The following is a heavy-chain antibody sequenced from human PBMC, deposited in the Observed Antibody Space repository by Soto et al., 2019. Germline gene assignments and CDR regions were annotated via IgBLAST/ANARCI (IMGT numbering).Heavy chain of an antibody. V-gene: IGHV1-18*01. Sequence: EASVKVSCKASGYTFTSYGISWVRQAPGQGLEWMGWISAYNGNTNYAQKLQGRVTMTTDTSTSTAYMELRSLRSDDTAVYYCARDGRYAPNWIHDYWGQGTLVTVSS. CDR2: ISAYNGNT. J-gene: IGHJ4*02. D-gene: IGHD1-1*01. CDR3: ARDGRYAPNWIHDY. CDR1: GYTFTSYG.